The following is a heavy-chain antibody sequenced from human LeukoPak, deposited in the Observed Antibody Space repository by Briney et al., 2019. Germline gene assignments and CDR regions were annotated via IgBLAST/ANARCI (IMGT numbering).Heavy chain of an antibody. V-gene: IGHV3-7*01. CDR2: VKGDGGQT. D-gene: IGHD6-19*01. CDR1: GFTLSNFW. CDR3: ARGRLSVPGRLDY. J-gene: IGHJ4*02. Sequence: PGGSLRLSCAASGFTLSNFWINWVRLAPGKGLEWVASVKGDGGQTHFVDSVKGRFAVSTDNTKNSLHLQMNSLRVDDTALYFCARGRLSVPGRLDYWGQGALVIVSS.